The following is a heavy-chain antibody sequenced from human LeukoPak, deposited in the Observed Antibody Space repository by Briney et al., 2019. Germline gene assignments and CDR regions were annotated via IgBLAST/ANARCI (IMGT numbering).Heavy chain of an antibody. CDR1: GYSFTSYW. D-gene: IGHD2-2*01. Sequence: GESLKISCKGSGYSFTSYWIGWVRQMPGKGLEWMGIIYPGDSDTRYSPSFQGQVTISADKSISTAYLQWSSLKASDTAMYYCASLRLKYCSSTSCFRGAFDIWGQGTMVTVSS. CDR3: ASLRLKYCSSTSCFRGAFDI. V-gene: IGHV5-51*01. CDR2: IYPGDSDT. J-gene: IGHJ3*02.